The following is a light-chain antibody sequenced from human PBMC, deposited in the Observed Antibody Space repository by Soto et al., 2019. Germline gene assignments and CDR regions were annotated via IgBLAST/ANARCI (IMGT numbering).Light chain of an antibody. CDR1: SSDVGSDNL. Sequence: QSALTQPASVSGSPGQSITISCTGTSSDVGSDNLVSWYQQHPGKAPKLMIYEGRKRPSGVSNRFSGSKSGNTASLTISGLQAEDEADYYCCSYAGSSTAIFGGGTKMIVL. V-gene: IGLV2-23*01. CDR3: CSYAGSSTAI. CDR2: EGR. J-gene: IGLJ2*01.